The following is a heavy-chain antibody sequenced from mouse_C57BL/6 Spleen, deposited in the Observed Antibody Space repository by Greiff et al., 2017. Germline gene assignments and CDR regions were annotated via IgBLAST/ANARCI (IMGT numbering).Heavy chain of an antibody. CDR3: ARSMIKNWYFDV. CDR1: GFTFSDYY. V-gene: IGHV5-16*01. D-gene: IGHD2-4*01. Sequence: EVQVVESEGGLVQPGSSMKLSCTASGFTFSDYYMAWVRQVPEKGLEWVANINYDGSSTYYLDSLKSRFIISRDNAKNILYLQMSSLKSEDTATYYCARSMIKNWYFDVWGTGTTVTVSS. CDR2: INYDGSST. J-gene: IGHJ1*03.